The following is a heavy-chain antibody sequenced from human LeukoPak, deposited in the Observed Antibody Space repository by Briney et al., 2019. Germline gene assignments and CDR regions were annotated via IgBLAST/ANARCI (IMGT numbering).Heavy chain of an antibody. V-gene: IGHV3-48*03. Sequence: GGSLRLSCAASGFTFSSYEMNWVRQAPGKGLEWVSYISSSGSTIYYADSVKGRFTISRDNAKNSLYLQMNSLRAEDTAVYYCARFGWGAARCYYMDVWGKGTTVTVSS. CDR2: ISSSGSTI. CDR3: ARFGWGAARCYYMDV. CDR1: GFTFSSYE. J-gene: IGHJ6*03. D-gene: IGHD3-16*01.